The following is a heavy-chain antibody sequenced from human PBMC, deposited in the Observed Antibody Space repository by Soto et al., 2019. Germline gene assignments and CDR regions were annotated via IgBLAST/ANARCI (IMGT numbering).Heavy chain of an antibody. J-gene: IGHJ3*02. V-gene: IGHV3-23*01. Sequence: GGSLRLSCAASGFIFSTYAMKWVRQAAGEGLEWVSAISSSGGTTFSAESVRGRLTISRDNSVNTLYLQMSSLRTEDTAVYYCAHPRGYGVFDAVDIWGQGTMVTVSS. CDR3: AHPRGYGVFDAVDI. CDR1: GFIFSTYA. D-gene: IGHD4-17*01. CDR2: ISSSGGTT.